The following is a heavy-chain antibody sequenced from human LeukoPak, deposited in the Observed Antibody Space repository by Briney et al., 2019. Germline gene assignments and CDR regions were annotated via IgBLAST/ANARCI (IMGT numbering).Heavy chain of an antibody. CDR3: ARVRGGSYCDY. D-gene: IGHD1-26*01. Sequence: SETLSLTCTVSGASVSSAGYYWSWIRQPPVKGLEWIGYIYYSGSTNYNPSLKSRVTILVDTSKNQFSLKLSSVTAADTAVYYCARVRGGSYCDYWGQGTLVTVSS. J-gene: IGHJ4*02. CDR2: IYYSGST. CDR1: GASVSSAGYY. V-gene: IGHV4-61*08.